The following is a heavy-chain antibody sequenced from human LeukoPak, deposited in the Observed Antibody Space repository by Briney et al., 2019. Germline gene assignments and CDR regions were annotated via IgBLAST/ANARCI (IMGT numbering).Heavy chain of an antibody. V-gene: IGHV1-46*01. CDR3: ARECCGGWYAHRGIDLDY. D-gene: IGHD6-19*01. CDR2: INPRGGDT. J-gene: IGHJ4*02. Sequence: ASVKVSCKASGYSFTNKHMHWVRQAPGQGLEWMGIINPRGGDTNYAQKFQGRVTMTSDTSTSTVYMEMSGLRSEDTAVYYCARECCGGWYAHRGIDLDYWGQGTLVSVSS. CDR1: GYSFTNKH.